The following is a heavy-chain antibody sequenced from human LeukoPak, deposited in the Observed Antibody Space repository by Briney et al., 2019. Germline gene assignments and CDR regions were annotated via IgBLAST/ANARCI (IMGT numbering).Heavy chain of an antibody. Sequence: ASVKVSCKASGYTFTSYGISWVRQAPGQGLEWMGWISPYNGNTNYAQKLQGGVTVTTDTSTSTAYMELRSLRSDDTAVYYCARTYCSGGSCYSSDYWGQGTLVTVSS. D-gene: IGHD2-15*01. CDR2: ISPYNGNT. V-gene: IGHV1-18*01. CDR1: GYTFTSYG. CDR3: ARTYCSGGSCYSSDY. J-gene: IGHJ4*02.